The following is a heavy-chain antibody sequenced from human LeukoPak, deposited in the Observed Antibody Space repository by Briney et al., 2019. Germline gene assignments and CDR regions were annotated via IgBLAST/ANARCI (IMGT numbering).Heavy chain of an antibody. Sequence: ASVKVSCKASGYIFTNYYIHWVRQAPGQGLEWMGIINPSGDNRNYAQKFQGRVTVTRDISTSTVYMELSSLRSEDTAVYYSARGVHVRKYDSNDNCFDPWGQGTLVTVSS. D-gene: IGHD3-22*01. CDR1: GYIFTNYY. CDR3: ARGVHVRKYDSNDNCFDP. V-gene: IGHV1-46*01. CDR2: INPSGDNR. J-gene: IGHJ5*02.